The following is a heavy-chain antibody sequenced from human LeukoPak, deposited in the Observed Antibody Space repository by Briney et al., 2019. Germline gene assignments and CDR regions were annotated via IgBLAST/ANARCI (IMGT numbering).Heavy chain of an antibody. V-gene: IGHV1-69*13. Sequence: GASVKVSCKTSGYIFTDYYIHWVRQAPGQGLEWMGGIIPIFGTANYAQKFQGRVTITADESTSTAYMELSSLRSEDTAVYYCARVETVTNWFDPWGQGTLVTVSS. CDR2: IIPIFGTA. D-gene: IGHD4-11*01. CDR3: ARVETVTNWFDP. CDR1: GYIFTDYY. J-gene: IGHJ5*02.